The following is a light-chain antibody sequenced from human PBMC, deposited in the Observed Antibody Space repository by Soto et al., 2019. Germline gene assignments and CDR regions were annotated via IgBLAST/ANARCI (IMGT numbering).Light chain of an antibody. CDR2: AAS. CDR1: QAIGNF. V-gene: IGKV1-27*01. J-gene: IGKJ1*01. CDR3: QKYNSAPWT. Sequence: DIQMTQSPSSLSASMGDRVTITYRASQAIGNFLAWYQQRPGKVPKLLIYAASTLQSGVPSRFSGSGSGTHFSLTINSLQPEDVATYYCQKYNSAPWTFGQGTKVDI.